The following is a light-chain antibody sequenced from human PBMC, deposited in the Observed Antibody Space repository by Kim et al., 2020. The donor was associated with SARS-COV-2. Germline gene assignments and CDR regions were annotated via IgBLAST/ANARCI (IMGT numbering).Light chain of an antibody. CDR1: KLGDKY. J-gene: IGLJ2*01. CDR2: QDS. V-gene: IGLV3-1*01. Sequence: PGQPASITCSGDKLGDKYACWYQQKPGQSPVLVIYQDSKRPSGIPERFSGSNSGNTATLTISGTQAMDEADYYCQAWDSSTADVVFGGGTQLTVL. CDR3: QAWDSSTADVV.